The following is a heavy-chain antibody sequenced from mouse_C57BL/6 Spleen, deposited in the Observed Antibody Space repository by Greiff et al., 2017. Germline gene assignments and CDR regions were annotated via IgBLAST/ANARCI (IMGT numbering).Heavy chain of an antibody. CDR1: GYTFTSYW. Sequence: QVQLQQPGAELVMPGASVKLSCKASGYTFTSYWMHWVKQRPGQGLEWIGEIDPSDSYTNYNQKFKGKSTLTVDKSSSTAYMQLSSLTSEDSAVYYCARSYDYDPSWFADWGQGTLVTVSA. V-gene: IGHV1-69*01. CDR2: IDPSDSYT. J-gene: IGHJ3*01. CDR3: ARSYDYDPSWFAD. D-gene: IGHD2-4*01.